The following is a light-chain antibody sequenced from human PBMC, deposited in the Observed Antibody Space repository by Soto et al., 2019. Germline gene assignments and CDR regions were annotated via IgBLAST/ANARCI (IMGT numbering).Light chain of an antibody. CDR3: SSYTSSSTLV. J-gene: IGLJ2*01. V-gene: IGLV2-14*01. CDR2: DVS. Sequence: QSVLTQPASVSGSPGQSITISCTGTSSDVGGYNYVSWYQQHPGKAPKLMIYDVSNRPSGVSNRFSGSKSGNTASLTISGIPAEDEADYYCSSYTSSSTLVFGGGTKLTVL. CDR1: SSDVGGYNY.